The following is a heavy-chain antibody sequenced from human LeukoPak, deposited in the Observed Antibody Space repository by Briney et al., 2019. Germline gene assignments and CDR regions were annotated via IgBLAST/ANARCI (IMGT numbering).Heavy chain of an antibody. CDR2: VNNSGRT. CDR1: GDSISSSSYY. J-gene: IGHJ4*02. D-gene: IGHD5-18*01. V-gene: IGHV4-39*07. CDR3: VRDPPTAASDY. Sequence: SETLSLTCTVSGDSISSSSYYWGWVRQPPGKGLEWLGSVNNSGRTYYNPSLKSRLAVSVDTSKNQFSLRLTSVTAADTAMYYCVRDPPTAASDYWGQGTLVTVSS.